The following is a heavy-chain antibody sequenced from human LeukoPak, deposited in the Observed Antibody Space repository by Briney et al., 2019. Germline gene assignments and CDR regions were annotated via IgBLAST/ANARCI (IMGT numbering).Heavy chain of an antibody. CDR1: GGSISRYY. Sequence: QVQLQESGPGLVKPSETLSLTCTISGGSISRYYWRWIRQPPGKGLEWIGYIYYSGSTNYNPSLKSRVTISVDTSKNQFSLKLSSVTAADTAVYYCASTMDVWGKGTTVTVSS. CDR2: IYYSGST. J-gene: IGHJ6*04. V-gene: IGHV4-59*01. CDR3: ASTMDV.